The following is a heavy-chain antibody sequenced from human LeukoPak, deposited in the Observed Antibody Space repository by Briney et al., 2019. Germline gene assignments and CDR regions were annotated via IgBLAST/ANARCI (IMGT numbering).Heavy chain of an antibody. CDR2: IYHSGST. CDR3: AREGDPTGSYYNY. J-gene: IGHJ4*02. D-gene: IGHD3-10*01. V-gene: IGHV4-4*02. Sequence: PSGTLSLTCDVSGVSISSSNRWSWVRQPPGEGLEWIGEIYHSGSTNYNPSLKSRVTISVDKSKNQFSLNLNSVTAADTAAYYCAREGDPTGSYYNYWGQGILVTVSS. CDR1: GVSISSSNR.